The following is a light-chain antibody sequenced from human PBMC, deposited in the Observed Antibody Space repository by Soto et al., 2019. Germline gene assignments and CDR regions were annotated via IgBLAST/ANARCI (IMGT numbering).Light chain of an antibody. Sequence: EIVLTQSPGTLSLSPGERATLSCRASQSVSSYYLAWYQQKPGQAPRLLIYDASNRATGIPARFSGSGSGTDFTLTISSLEPEDFAVYYCQRRSNWPPVTFGQGTKVDI. J-gene: IGKJ1*01. CDR2: DAS. CDR1: QSVSSY. CDR3: QRRSNWPPVT. V-gene: IGKV3-11*01.